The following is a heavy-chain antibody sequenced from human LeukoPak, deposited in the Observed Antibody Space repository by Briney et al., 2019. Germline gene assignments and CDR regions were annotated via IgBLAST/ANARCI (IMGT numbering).Heavy chain of an antibody. CDR3: ARVGYDFWSGYYLGYYYMDV. J-gene: IGHJ6*03. CDR1: GFTFDDYG. D-gene: IGHD3-3*01. CDR2: INWNGGST. V-gene: IGHV3-20*04. Sequence: GGSLRLSCAASGFTFDDYGMSWVRQAPGKGLEWVSGINWNGGSTVYADSVKGRFTISRDNAKNSLYLQMNSRRAEDTALYYCARVGYDFWSGYYLGYYYMDVWGKGTTVTVSS.